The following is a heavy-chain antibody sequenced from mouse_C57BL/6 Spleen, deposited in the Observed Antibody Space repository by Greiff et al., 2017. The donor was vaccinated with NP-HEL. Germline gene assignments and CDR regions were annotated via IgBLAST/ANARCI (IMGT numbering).Heavy chain of an antibody. D-gene: IGHD2-5*01. J-gene: IGHJ3*01. V-gene: IGHV1-22*01. Sequence: EVQLQQSGPELVKPGASVKMSCKASGYTFTDYNMHWVKQSHGKSLEWIGYINPNNGGTSYNQKFKGKATLTVNKSSRPAYMELRSLTSEGSAVYYCAREYSNYLAWFAYWGQGTLVTVSA. CDR3: AREYSNYLAWFAY. CDR2: INPNNGGT. CDR1: GYTFTDYN.